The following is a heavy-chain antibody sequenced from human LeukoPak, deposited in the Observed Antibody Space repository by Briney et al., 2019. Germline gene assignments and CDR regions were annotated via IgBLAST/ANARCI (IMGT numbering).Heavy chain of an antibody. V-gene: IGHV1-46*01. CDR1: GYTFTSYY. J-gene: IGHJ4*02. D-gene: IGHD3-9*01. CDR3: ARGIPPGYDILTGLPPEDY. Sequence: ASVKVSCKASGYTFTSYYMHWVRQAPGQGLEWMGIINPSGGSTSYAQKFQGRVTMTRDTSISTAYMELSRLRSDDTAVYYCARGIPPGYDILTGLPPEDYWGQGTLVTVSS. CDR2: INPSGGST.